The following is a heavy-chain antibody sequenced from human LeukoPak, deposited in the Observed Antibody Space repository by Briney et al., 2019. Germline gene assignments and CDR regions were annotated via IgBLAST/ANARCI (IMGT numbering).Heavy chain of an antibody. J-gene: IGHJ3*02. CDR2: IKQDGSDK. D-gene: IGHD2-2*01. Sequence: GGSLRLSCAASGFTFSSYWMSWVRQAPGKGLEWVANIKQDGSDKYYVDSVKGRFTISRDNAKNSLYLQMNSLRPEDTAVYYCVKGRIASCYDALDIWGQGTMVTVSS. V-gene: IGHV3-7*05. CDR3: VKGRIASCYDALDI. CDR1: GFTFSSYW.